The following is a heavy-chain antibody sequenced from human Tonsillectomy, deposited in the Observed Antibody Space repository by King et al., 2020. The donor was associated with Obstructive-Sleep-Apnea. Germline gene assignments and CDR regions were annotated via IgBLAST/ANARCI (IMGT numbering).Heavy chain of an antibody. CDR3: AKDHRGYYYGMDV. CDR1: GFSFSGYA. V-gene: IGHV3-23*04. CDR2: ISLSGDKT. Sequence: VQLVESGVGLVHPGGSLRLSCVASGFSFSGYAMSWVRQAPGKGLEWVSFISLSGDKTEYADAVRARFTTSRDNSENTLYLQMDSLSAEDTAVYYCAKDHRGYYYGMDVWGQGTTVTVSS. J-gene: IGHJ6*02.